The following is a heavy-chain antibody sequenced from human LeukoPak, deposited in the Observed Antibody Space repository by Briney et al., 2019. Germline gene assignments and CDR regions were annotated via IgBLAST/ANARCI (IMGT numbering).Heavy chain of an antibody. CDR2: ISGSGGST. Sequence: GGSLRLSCAASGFTFSSYAMSGVRPAPAKGRAWVSTISGSGGSTYYADSVKGRFTISRDNSKNTLYLLMNSLRADDTAVYYCVRDFVSSSWMGYWGQGTLVTVSS. V-gene: IGHV3-23*01. D-gene: IGHD6-13*01. J-gene: IGHJ4*02. CDR1: GFTFSSYA. CDR3: VRDFVSSSWMGY.